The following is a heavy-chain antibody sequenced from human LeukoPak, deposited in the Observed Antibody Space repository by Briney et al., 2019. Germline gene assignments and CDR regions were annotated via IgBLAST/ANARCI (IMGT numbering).Heavy chain of an antibody. CDR3: ARGRQRITMVRGVMKYFDY. CDR2: INHSGST. D-gene: IGHD3-10*01. V-gene: IGHV4-34*01. CDR1: GGSFSGYY. J-gene: IGHJ4*02. Sequence: SENLSLTCAVYGGSFSGYYWSWIRQPPGKGLEWIGEINHSGSTNYNPSLKSRVTISVDTSKNQFSLKLSSVTAADTAVYYCARGRQRITMVRGVMKYFDYWGQGTLVTVSS.